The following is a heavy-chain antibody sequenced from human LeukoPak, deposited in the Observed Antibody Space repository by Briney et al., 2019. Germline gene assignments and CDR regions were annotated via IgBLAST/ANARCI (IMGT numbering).Heavy chain of an antibody. D-gene: IGHD6-19*01. CDR3: ASSSGWYPKYFDY. Sequence: GGSLRLSCAASGFTFSTYPMSWVRQAPGKGLEWVSAISGSGGDTYYADSVKGRFTISRDNSKNTLYLQMNSLRAEDTALYYCASSSGWYPKYFDYWGQGTLVAVSS. J-gene: IGHJ4*02. CDR1: GFTFSTYP. V-gene: IGHV3-23*01. CDR2: ISGSGGDT.